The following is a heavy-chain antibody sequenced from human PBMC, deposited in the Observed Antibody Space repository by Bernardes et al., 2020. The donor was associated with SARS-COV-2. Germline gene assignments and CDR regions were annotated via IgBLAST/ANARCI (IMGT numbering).Heavy chain of an antibody. D-gene: IGHD3-3*01. J-gene: IGHJ6*02. V-gene: IGHV3-53*04. CDR2: IYSGGST. CDR1: GFTVSSNY. Sequence: GGSLRLSCAASGFTVSSNYMSWVRQAPGKGLEWVSVIYSGGSTYYADSVKGRFTISRHNSKNTLYLQMNSLRAEDTAVYYCARDNLPDFWSGPGDYYGMDVWGQGTTVTVSS. CDR3: ARDNLPDFWSGPGDYYGMDV.